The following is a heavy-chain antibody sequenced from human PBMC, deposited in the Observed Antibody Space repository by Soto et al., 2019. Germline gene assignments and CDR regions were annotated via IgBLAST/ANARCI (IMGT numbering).Heavy chain of an antibody. J-gene: IGHJ1*01. D-gene: IGHD3-22*01. CDR2: INQEGREK. V-gene: IGHV3-7*01. CDR3: ARELVVGPAEYFHH. Sequence: EVQLVESGGGLVQPGGSLRLSCAASGFTFSSYWMSWVRQAPGKGLEWVANINQEGREKYYVDSVKGRFTISRDNAKNSLYLQMSSLGAEDTAVYYCARELVVGPAEYFHHWGQGTLVTVSS. CDR1: GFTFSSYW.